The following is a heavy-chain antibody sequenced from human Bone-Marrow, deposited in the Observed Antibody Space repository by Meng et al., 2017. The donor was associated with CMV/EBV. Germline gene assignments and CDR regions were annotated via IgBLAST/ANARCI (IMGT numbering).Heavy chain of an antibody. Sequence: GGSLRLSCVASGFTFSSYNMNWVRQAPGKGLEWVASISRSGSIYYADSVKGRFTISRDISQNTLYLQMNSLRAEDTGVYYCAKGAIFGVTAPDYWGQGTLVTVSS. CDR3: AKGAIFGVTAPDY. CDR1: GFTFSSYN. V-gene: IGHV3-21*04. D-gene: IGHD3-3*01. J-gene: IGHJ4*02. CDR2: ISRSGSI.